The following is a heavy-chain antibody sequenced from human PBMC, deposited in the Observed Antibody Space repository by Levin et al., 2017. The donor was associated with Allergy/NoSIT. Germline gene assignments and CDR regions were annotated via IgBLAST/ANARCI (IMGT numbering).Heavy chain of an antibody. CDR3: ASSGYSTTGWFDP. J-gene: IGHJ5*02. D-gene: IGHD3-3*01. Sequence: GESLKISCAASGFTFSSYGMHWVRQAPGKGLEWVAVISYDGSNKYYADSVKGRFTISRDNSKNTLYLQMNSLRAEDTAVYYCASSGYSTTGWFDPWGQGTLVTVSS. CDR2: ISYDGSNK. CDR1: GFTFSSYG. V-gene: IGHV3-30*03.